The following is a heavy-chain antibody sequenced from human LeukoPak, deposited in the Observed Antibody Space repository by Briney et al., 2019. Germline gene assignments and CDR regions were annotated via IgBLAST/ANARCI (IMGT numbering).Heavy chain of an antibody. J-gene: IGHJ3*02. Sequence: GRSLRLSCAASGFTFSSYAMHWVRQAPGKGLEWVSSISSSSTYIYYADSVKGRFTISRDNAKNSLYLQMNSLRAEDTAVYYCARGRPGAFDIWGQGTMVTVSS. CDR1: GFTFSSYA. CDR2: ISSSSTYI. V-gene: IGHV3-21*01. D-gene: IGHD1-14*01. CDR3: ARGRPGAFDI.